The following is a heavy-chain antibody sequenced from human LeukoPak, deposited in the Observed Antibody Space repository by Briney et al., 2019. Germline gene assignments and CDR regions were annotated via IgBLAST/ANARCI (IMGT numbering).Heavy chain of an antibody. D-gene: IGHD4-23*01. CDR2: IYTSGST. V-gene: IGHV4-4*09. CDR1: GGSISGYY. CDR3: ARRRWLDGFDY. J-gene: IGHJ4*02. Sequence: SETLSLTCTVSGGSISGYYWSWIRQPPGKGLEWIGYIYTSGSTNYNPSLKSRVTISVDTSKNQFSLKLSSVTAADTAVYYCARRRWLDGFDYWGQGTLVTVSS.